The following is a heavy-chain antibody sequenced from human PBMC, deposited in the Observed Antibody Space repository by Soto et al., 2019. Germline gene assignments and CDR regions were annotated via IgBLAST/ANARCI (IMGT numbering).Heavy chain of an antibody. CDR1: GFSLTNGRMG. J-gene: IGHJ6*03. Sequence: QVTLKESGPVLVKPTETLTLTCTVSGFSLTNGRMGVSWIRQPPGKALEWLAHIFSNVEKSYSTSLKSRLTISKDTLKSQVLLTMTNMDPVDTATYYCARRVYYFYMDVWGKGTTVTVSS. CDR2: IFSNVEK. V-gene: IGHV2-26*01. CDR3: ARRVYYFYMDV.